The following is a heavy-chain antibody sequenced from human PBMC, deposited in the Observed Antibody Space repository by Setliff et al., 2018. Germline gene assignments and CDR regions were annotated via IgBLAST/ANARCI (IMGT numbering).Heavy chain of an antibody. Sequence: SETLSLTCTVSGGSISSGSYYWTWIRQPAGKGLEWIGHFYTSGITSYNPSLKSRVTMSAATSKNQVSLKLTSVSAADTAVYYCARGPPGYYYYMNVWGQGTTVTVSS. V-gene: IGHV4-61*09. CDR2: FYTSGIT. CDR1: GGSISSGSYY. J-gene: IGHJ6*03. CDR3: ARGPPGYYYYMNV.